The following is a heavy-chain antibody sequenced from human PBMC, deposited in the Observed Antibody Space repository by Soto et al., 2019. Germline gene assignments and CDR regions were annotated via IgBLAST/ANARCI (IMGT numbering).Heavy chain of an antibody. CDR2: ISWNSGSI. D-gene: IGHD6-13*01. CDR3: AKGADIAAAGTYYYYYMDV. V-gene: IGHV3-9*01. CDR1: GFTFDDYA. J-gene: IGHJ6*03. Sequence: EVQLVESGGGLVQPGRSLRLSCAASGFTFDDYAMHWVRQAPGKGLEWVSGISWNSGSIGYADSVKGRFTISRDNAKNSLYLQMNSLRAEDTALYYCAKGADIAAAGTYYYYYMDVWGKGTTVTVSS.